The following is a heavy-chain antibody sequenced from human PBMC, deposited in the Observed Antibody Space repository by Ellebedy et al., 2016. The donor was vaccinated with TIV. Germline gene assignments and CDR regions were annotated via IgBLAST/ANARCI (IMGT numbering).Heavy chain of an antibody. Sequence: GESLKISCAASGFPVIGSFMSWVRQAPGKGLECVSIFYGGDRTEYADAVKGRFGISRDRSKNTIFLQMNSLSVEDTAVYFCATRGPGGPTRWGQGTLVTVSS. V-gene: IGHV3-53*01. CDR1: GFPVIGSF. J-gene: IGHJ4*02. D-gene: IGHD1-26*01. CDR3: ATRGPGGPTR. CDR2: FYGGDRT.